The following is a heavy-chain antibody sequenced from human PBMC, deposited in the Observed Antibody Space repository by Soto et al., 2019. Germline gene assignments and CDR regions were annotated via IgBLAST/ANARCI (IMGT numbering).Heavy chain of an antibody. CDR3: AIHPLSENWFDP. CDR1: GFTFSSYA. D-gene: IGHD3-3*02. V-gene: IGHV3-23*01. J-gene: IGHJ5*02. CDR2: ISGSGGST. Sequence: GGSLRLSCAASGFTFSSYAMSWVRQAPGKGLEWVSAISGSGGSTYYADSVKGRFTISRDNSKNTLYLQMNSLRAEDTALYYCAIHPLSENWFDPWGQGTLVTVSS.